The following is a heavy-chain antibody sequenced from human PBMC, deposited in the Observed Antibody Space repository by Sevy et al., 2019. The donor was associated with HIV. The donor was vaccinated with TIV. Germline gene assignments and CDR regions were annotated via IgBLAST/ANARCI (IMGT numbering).Heavy chain of an antibody. CDR1: GFTFGSYT. J-gene: IGHJ4*02. V-gene: IGHV3-30-3*01. CDR3: ARDNSGYFFFDY. Sequence: GGSLRLSCAASGFTFGSYTLHWVRQAPGKGLEWVALISQTYDGSKKYYIDSVQGRFTISRDNSKNTLYLQMDSLRPEDTAVYYCARDNSGYFFFDYWGQGTLVTFSS. CDR2: ISQTYDGSKK. D-gene: IGHD3-22*01.